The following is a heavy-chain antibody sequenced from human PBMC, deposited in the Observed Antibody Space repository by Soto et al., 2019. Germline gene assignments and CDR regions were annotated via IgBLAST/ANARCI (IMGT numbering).Heavy chain of an antibody. V-gene: IGHV3-23*01. CDR1: GFTFSDYA. J-gene: IGHJ4*02. CDR2: ISGSGSNT. Sequence: EVQLLESGGGLVQPGGSLRLSCAASGFTFSDYAMSWVRQAPGKGLEWVSTISGSGSNTYYADSVKGRFTISRDNSQNTLYLQMNSLRAEDTDVYYCAKERTGKVDYWGQGTLVTVSS. CDR3: AKERTGKVDY.